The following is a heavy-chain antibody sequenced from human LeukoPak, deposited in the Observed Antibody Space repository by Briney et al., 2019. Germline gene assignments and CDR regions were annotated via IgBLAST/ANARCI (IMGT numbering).Heavy chain of an antibody. CDR1: GYTFTGYY. CDR2: INPNSGGT. CDR3: AREGALHDTGDHYLSWFDP. D-gene: IGHD2-8*02. Sequence: ASVKVSCKASGYTFTGYYMHWVRQAPGQGLEWMGWINPNSGGTNYAQKFQGRVTMTRDTSTSTGYMELRSLRSDDTAVYYCAREGALHDTGDHYLSWFDPWGQGTLVTVSS. V-gene: IGHV1-2*02. J-gene: IGHJ5*02.